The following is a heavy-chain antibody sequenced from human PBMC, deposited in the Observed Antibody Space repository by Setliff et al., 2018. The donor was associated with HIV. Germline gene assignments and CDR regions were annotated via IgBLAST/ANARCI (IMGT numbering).Heavy chain of an antibody. CDR1: GGTFSSYA. D-gene: IGHD1-1*01. CDR3: ARERQRWLQLFDI. J-gene: IGHJ3*02. CDR2: IIPIFGTA. Sequence: SVKVSCKASGGTFSSYAISWVRQAPGQGLEWMGGIIPIFGTANYAQKFQGRVTITTDESTSTAYMELSSLRSEGTAVYYCARERQRWLQLFDIWGQGTMVIVSS. V-gene: IGHV1-69*05.